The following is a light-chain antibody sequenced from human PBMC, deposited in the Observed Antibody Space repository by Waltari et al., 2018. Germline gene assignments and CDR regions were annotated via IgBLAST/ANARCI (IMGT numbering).Light chain of an antibody. Sequence: EVVMTQSPATLSVSPGDRATLSCRASPSIKTNLAWYQQKPGQAPRLVIFDASTRATGIPARFSGSGSGTEFTLTISSLQPEDSAVYYCQQYNNWPTWTFGQGAKVEIK. CDR2: DAS. CDR1: PSIKTN. V-gene: IGKV3-15*01. J-gene: IGKJ1*01. CDR3: QQYNNWPTWT.